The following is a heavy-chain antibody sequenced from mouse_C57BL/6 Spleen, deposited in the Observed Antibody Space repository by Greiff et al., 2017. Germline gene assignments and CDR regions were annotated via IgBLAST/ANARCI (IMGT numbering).Heavy chain of an antibody. J-gene: IGHJ4*01. CDR3: ARSYAMDY. CDR2: IDPSDSYT. V-gene: IGHV1-50*01. Sequence: QVQLKQSGAELVKPGASVKLSCKASGYTFTSYWMQWVKQRPGQGLEWIGEIDPSDSYTNYNQKFKGKATLTVDTSSSTAYMQLSSLTSEDSAVYYCARSYAMDYWGQGTSVTVSS. CDR1: GYTFTSYW.